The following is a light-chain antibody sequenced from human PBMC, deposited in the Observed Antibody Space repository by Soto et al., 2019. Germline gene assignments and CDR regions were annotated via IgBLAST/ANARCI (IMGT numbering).Light chain of an antibody. CDR1: QSVISSY. Sequence: EIVLTQSPGTLSLSPGERATLSCRASQSVISSYLAWYQQKPRQAPRLLIYDASRRATGIQDRFSGSGSGTDFTLTISRLEPEEFAVYYCQQYGTSLLTFGGGTKVEMK. J-gene: IGKJ4*01. CDR3: QQYGTSLLT. V-gene: IGKV3-20*01. CDR2: DAS.